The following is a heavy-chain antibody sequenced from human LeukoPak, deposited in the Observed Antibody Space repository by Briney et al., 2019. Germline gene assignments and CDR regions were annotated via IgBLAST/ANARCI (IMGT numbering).Heavy chain of an antibody. V-gene: IGHV1-2*02. D-gene: IGHD3-16*01. CDR3: TRLGSSDM. Sequence: ASVKVSCKASGNLFTGYYMHWVRQAPGQGLEWMGWINPNRGGTNYAQKLQGRVTMTRDTSISTAYMRLSGLRYDDTAVYYCTRLGSSDMWGQGNMVTVSS. CDR2: INPNRGGT. CDR1: GNLFTGYY. J-gene: IGHJ3*02.